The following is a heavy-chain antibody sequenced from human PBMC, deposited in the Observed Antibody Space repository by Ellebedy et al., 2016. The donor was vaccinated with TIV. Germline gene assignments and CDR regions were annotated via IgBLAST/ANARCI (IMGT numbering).Heavy chain of an antibody. CDR3: ATQLWNTEF. D-gene: IGHD5-24*01. CDR1: ESTFSSSG. J-gene: IGHJ4*02. Sequence: GESLKISCEASESTFSSSGMSWVRQAPGKGLERVSSISTTDGTHYADSVKGRFTISRDNPKNTLYLQMNTLRVEDTAVYYCATQLWNTEFWGQGTLVIVSS. CDR2: ISTTDGT. V-gene: IGHV3-23*01.